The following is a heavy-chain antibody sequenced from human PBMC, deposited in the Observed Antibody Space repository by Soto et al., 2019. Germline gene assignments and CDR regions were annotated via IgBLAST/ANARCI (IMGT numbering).Heavy chain of an antibody. V-gene: IGHV3-30-3*01. CDR2: ISYDGSNK. CDR3: ARKGLEPGYNYYGMDV. J-gene: IGHJ6*02. Sequence: GGSLRLSCAASGFTFSSYAMHWVRQAPGKGLEWVAVISYDGSNKYYADSVKGRFTISRDNSKNTLYLQMNSLRAEDTAVYYYARKGLEPGYNYYGMDVWGQGTTVTVSS. D-gene: IGHD3-9*01. CDR1: GFTFSSYA.